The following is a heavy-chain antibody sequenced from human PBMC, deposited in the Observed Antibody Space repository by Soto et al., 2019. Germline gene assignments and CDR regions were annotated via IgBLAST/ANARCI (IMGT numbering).Heavy chain of an antibody. J-gene: IGHJ4*02. V-gene: IGHV1-8*01. CDR3: ARTLYGDNFDY. Sequence: QVQLVKSGAEVKKPGASVKVSCKASGYTFTSYDINWVRKATGQGLEWLGWMNPNSGKTGDAQKFQGRVTMTRNTSISTAYMELGSLRSEVTAVYYCARTLYGDNFDYWGQVTLVIVSS. CDR2: MNPNSGKT. CDR1: GYTFTSYD. D-gene: IGHD4-17*01.